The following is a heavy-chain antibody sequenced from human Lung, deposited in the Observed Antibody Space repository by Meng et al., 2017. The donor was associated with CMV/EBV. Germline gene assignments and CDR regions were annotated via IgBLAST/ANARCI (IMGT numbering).Heavy chain of an antibody. CDR3: ARDLGNSYGYDYYYYYGMDV. V-gene: IGHV3-7*01. CDR1: GFTFSSYW. D-gene: IGHD5-18*01. CDR2: IKQDGSEK. J-gene: IGHJ6*02. Sequence: ESXKISXAASGFTFSSYWMNWVRQAPGKGLEWVANIKQDGSEKFYVDSVRGRFTVSRDNAKNSLYLQMNSLRAEDTAVYYCARDLGNSYGYDYYYYYGMDVWGQGXTVTVSS.